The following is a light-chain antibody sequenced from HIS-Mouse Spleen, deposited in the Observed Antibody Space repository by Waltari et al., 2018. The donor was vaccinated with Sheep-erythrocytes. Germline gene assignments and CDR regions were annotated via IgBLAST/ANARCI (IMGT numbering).Light chain of an antibody. CDR2: DVS. CDR1: SSDVGGYKY. V-gene: IGLV2-11*01. Sequence: QSARTQPRSVSGSPGQSVTISCTGTSSDVGGYKYVSRSQHHPGKAPKLMIYDVSKRPSGVPDRFSGSKSGNTASLTISGLQAEDEADYYCCSYAGSYTVVFGGGTKLTVL. J-gene: IGLJ2*01. CDR3: CSYAGSYTVV.